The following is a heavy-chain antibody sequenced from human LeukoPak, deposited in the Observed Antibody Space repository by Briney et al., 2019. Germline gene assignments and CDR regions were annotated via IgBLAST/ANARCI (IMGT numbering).Heavy chain of an antibody. CDR3: AREGYYGSGSWGFDP. CDR2: ISAYNGNT. D-gene: IGHD3-10*01. V-gene: IGHV1-18*01. J-gene: IGHJ5*02. Sequence: ASVKVSCKASGYTFTSYGISWVRQAPGQGLERMGWISAYNGNTNYAQKLQGRVTMTTDTSTSTAYMELRSLRSDDTAVYYCAREGYYGSGSWGFDPWGQGTLVTVSS. CDR1: GYTFTSYG.